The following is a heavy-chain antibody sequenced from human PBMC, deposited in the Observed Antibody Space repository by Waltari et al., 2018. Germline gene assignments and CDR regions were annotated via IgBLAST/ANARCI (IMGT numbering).Heavy chain of an antibody. CDR2: IKSKTDGGTT. Sequence: EVQLVESGGGLVKPGGSLRLSCAASGFTFSNAWMSWVRQAPGKGLEWVGRIKSKTDGGTTDYAAPVKGRFTISRDDSKNTLYLQMNSLKTEDTAVYYCTTRPPLTYYDFWSGYYPNDAFDIWGQGTMVTVSS. D-gene: IGHD3-3*01. CDR1: GFTFSNAW. CDR3: TTRPPLTYYDFWSGYYPNDAFDI. V-gene: IGHV3-15*01. J-gene: IGHJ3*02.